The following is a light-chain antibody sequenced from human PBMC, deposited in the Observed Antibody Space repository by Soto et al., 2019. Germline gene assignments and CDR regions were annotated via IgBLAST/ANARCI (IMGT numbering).Light chain of an antibody. CDR2: DAS. V-gene: IGKV3-15*01. J-gene: IGKJ1*01. CDR1: QSVRSN. Sequence: EKVMTQSPATLSVSPGERATLSCRASQSVRSNLAWYQQKPGQPPRLLIYDASTRATGILSRFSGSGSGTEVTPAISSLKSEDFAVYYCQQYDNWPRTFGQGTRVDFK. CDR3: QQYDNWPRT.